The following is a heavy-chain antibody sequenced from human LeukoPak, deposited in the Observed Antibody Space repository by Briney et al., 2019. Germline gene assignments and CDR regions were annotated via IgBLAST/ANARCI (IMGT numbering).Heavy chain of an antibody. V-gene: IGHV1-2*02. CDR2: INPNNGDT. D-gene: IGHD5-18*01. Sequence: ASVKVSCKASGYTFTGYFIHWVRQAPGQGLEWMGWINPNNGDTNYAQKFQGRVTMTRDTSITTAYMELSRLRSDDTAVYYCARDNVDTAMVTGFDYWGQGTLVTVSS. J-gene: IGHJ4*02. CDR3: ARDNVDTAMVTGFDY. CDR1: GYTFTGYF.